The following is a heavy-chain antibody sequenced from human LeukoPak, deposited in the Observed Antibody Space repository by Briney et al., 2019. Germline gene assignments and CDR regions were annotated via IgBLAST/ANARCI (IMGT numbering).Heavy chain of an antibody. V-gene: IGHV3-30*01. D-gene: IGHD4-17*01. CDR3: ARGKYYGDYEGNWFDP. Sequence: SLKGRLTISRDSSKNTVYLQVNSLRAEDTAVYYCARGKYYGDYEGNWFDPWGQGTLVTVSS. J-gene: IGHJ5*02.